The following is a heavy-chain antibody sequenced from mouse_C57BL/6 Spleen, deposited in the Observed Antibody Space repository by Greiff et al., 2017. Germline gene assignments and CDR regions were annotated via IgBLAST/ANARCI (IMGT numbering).Heavy chain of an antibody. V-gene: IGHV1-52*01. D-gene: IGHD1-1*01. CDR3: ARDTTVGRYFDV. CDR1: GYTFTSYW. Sequence: QVQLQQPGAELVRPGSSVKLSCKASGYTFTSYWMHWVKQRPIQGLEWIGNIDPSDSETHYNQKFKDKATLTVDKSSSTAYMQLSSLTSEDSAVYYCARDTTVGRYFDVWGTGTTVTVSS. J-gene: IGHJ1*03. CDR2: IDPSDSET.